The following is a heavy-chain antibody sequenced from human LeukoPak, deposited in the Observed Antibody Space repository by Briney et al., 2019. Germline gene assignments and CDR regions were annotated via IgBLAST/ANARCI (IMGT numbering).Heavy chain of an antibody. Sequence: PGGSLRLSCAASGFTSRNYAMSWVRQAPGKGLVWVSRISINSDGSSTSYADSVKGRFTISRDNAKNTLYLQMDSLRAEDTAMYYCARGTGSYYSLGYWGQGTLVTVSS. CDR2: ISINSDGSST. D-gene: IGHD1-26*01. V-gene: IGHV3-74*01. J-gene: IGHJ4*02. CDR1: GFTSRNYA. CDR3: ARGTGSYYSLGY.